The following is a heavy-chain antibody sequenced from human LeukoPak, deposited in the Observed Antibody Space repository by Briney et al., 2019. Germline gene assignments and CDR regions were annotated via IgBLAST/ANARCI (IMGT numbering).Heavy chain of an antibody. V-gene: IGHV4-38-2*02. D-gene: IGHD3-3*01. J-gene: IGHJ4*02. Sequence: SETLSLTCTVSGYPISSGYYWGWIRQPPGKGLEWIGSIYHSGNTYYNPSLTSRVTISVDTFKNQFSLKLSSVTAADTAVYYCARGEWLLYYFDYWGQGTLVTVSS. CDR3: ARGEWLLYYFDY. CDR2: IYHSGNT. CDR1: GYPISSGYY.